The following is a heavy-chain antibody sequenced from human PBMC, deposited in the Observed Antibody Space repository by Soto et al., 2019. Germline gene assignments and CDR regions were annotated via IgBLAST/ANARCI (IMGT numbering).Heavy chain of an antibody. D-gene: IGHD2-2*01. V-gene: IGHV3-48*01. CDR2: ISSSSSAI. CDR1: GFTFSDYS. CDR3: AGGMPYCHSASCNEYYFDF. J-gene: IGHJ4*02. Sequence: EVQLVESGGGLVQPGGSLRLSCAASGFTFSDYSVNWVRQAPGKGLEWLSYISSSSSAIYHADAVKGRFTISSENAKKSLYLEMNRLGAEDTGVYYCAGGMPYCHSASCNEYYFDFGGQGTLATASS.